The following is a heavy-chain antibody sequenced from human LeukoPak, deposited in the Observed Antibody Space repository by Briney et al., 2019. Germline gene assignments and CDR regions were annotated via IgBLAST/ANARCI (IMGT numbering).Heavy chain of an antibody. CDR1: GFTFGDYG. V-gene: IGHV3-20*04. Sequence: TGGSLRLSCVASGFTFGDYGMSWIRQAPGKGLEWVSGISWNADSTGHADSVKGRFTISRDNAKNSLYLQMDSLRAEDTALYYCARDIGITGTTIFVYWGQGTPVTVSP. J-gene: IGHJ4*02. CDR3: ARDIGITGTTIFVY. D-gene: IGHD1-7*01. CDR2: ISWNADST.